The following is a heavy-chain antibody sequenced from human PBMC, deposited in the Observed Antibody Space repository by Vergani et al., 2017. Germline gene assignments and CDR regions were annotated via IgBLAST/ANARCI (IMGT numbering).Heavy chain of an antibody. CDR3: ARRGSSWATDY. Sequence: EVQLVESGGGLVQPGGSLKLSCAASGFTFSGSAMHWVRQASGKGLEWVGRIRSKANSYATAYAASVKGRFTISRDDSKNTAYLQMNSLRAEDTAVYYCARRGSSWATDYWGQGTLVTVSS. CDR1: GFTFSGSA. J-gene: IGHJ4*02. D-gene: IGHD6-13*01. CDR2: IRSKANSYAT. V-gene: IGHV3-73*02.